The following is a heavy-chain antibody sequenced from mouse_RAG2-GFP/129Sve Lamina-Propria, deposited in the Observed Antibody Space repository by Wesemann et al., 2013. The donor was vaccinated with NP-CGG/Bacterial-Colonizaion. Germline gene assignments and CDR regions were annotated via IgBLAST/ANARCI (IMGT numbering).Heavy chain of an antibody. J-gene: IGHJ3*01. V-gene: IGHV1-62-2*01. CDR1: GYTFTEYT. D-gene: IGHD2-1*01. CDR2: FYPGSGSI. CDR3: ARHEVGIYYGNSAWFAY. Sequence: QVQLQQSGAELVKPGASVKLSCKASGYTFTEYTIHWVKQRSGQGLEWIGWFYPGSGSIKYNEKFKDKATLTADKSSSTVYMELSRLTSEDSAVYFCARHEVGIYYGNSAWFAYWGQGTLVTVSA.